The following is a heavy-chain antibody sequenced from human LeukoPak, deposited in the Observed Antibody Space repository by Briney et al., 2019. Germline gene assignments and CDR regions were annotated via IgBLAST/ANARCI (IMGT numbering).Heavy chain of an antibody. Sequence: GGSLRLSCAAVDTTFSSYWKHLLRQAPGKGLVWVSRIHSNGSSTSYADSVKGRFTISRDNSKNTLYLQMSSLRADDTAVYYCARDRSGYGDYPGYWGQGTLVTVSS. V-gene: IGHV3-74*01. CDR1: DTTFSSYW. J-gene: IGHJ4*02. D-gene: IGHD6-25*01. CDR2: IHSNGSST. CDR3: ARDRSGYGDYPGY.